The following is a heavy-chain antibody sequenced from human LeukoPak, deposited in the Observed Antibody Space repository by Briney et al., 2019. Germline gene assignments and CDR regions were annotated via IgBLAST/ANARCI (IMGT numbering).Heavy chain of an antibody. Sequence: SETLSLTCAVYGGSFSGYYCSWIRQPPGKGLEWIGEINHSGSTNYNPSLKSRVTISVDTSKNQFSLKLSSVTAADTAVYYCARAPALLWFGDREYTAFDIWGQGTMVTVSS. J-gene: IGHJ3*02. CDR3: ARAPALLWFGDREYTAFDI. V-gene: IGHV4-34*01. CDR2: INHSGST. D-gene: IGHD3-10*01. CDR1: GGSFSGYY.